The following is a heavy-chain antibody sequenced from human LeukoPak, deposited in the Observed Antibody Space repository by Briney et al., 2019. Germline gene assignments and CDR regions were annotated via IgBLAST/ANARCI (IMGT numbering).Heavy chain of an antibody. V-gene: IGHV4-34*01. CDR3: ACLTYYYDSSGYRDY. Sequence: SETLSLTCAVYGGSFSGYYWSWIRQPPGKGLGWIGEINHSGSTNYNPSLKSRVTISVDTSKNQFSLKLSSVTAADTAVYYCACLTYYYDSSGYRDYWGQGTLVTVSS. J-gene: IGHJ4*02. CDR1: GGSFSGYY. CDR2: INHSGST. D-gene: IGHD3-22*01.